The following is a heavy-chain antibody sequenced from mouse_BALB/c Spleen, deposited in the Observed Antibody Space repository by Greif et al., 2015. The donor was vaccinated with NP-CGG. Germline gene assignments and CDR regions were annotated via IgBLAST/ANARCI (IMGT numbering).Heavy chain of an antibody. CDR2: ISSGGSYT. D-gene: IGHD1-2*01. J-gene: IGHJ4*01. CDR3: ARGITTATYAMDY. Sequence: EVKLMESGGDLVKPGGSLKLSCAASGFTFSSYGMSWVRQTPDKRLEWVATISSGGSYTYYPDSVKGRFTISRDNAKNXLYLQMSSLKSEDTAMYYCARGITTATYAMDYWGQGTSVTVSS. V-gene: IGHV5-6*01. CDR1: GFTFSSYG.